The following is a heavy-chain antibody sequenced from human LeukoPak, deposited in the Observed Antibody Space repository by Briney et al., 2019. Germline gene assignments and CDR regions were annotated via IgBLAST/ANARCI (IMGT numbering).Heavy chain of an antibody. CDR1: GASFNSGDYY. CDR2: IYYSGST. Sequence: PSETLSLTCTVSGASFNSGDYYWTWIRQPPEKGLEWIGYIYYSGSTYYNPSLKSRVTISVDTSKNQFSLKLSSVTAADTAVYYCARFLYGDASMDVWGQGTTVTVSS. J-gene: IGHJ6*02. D-gene: IGHD4-17*01. V-gene: IGHV4-30-4*01. CDR3: ARFLYGDASMDV.